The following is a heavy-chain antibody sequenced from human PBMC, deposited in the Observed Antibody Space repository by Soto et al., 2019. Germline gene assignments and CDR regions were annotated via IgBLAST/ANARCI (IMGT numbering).Heavy chain of an antibody. V-gene: IGHV1-2*04. CDR1: GYTFTGYY. D-gene: IGHD7-27*01. Sequence: ASVKVSCKASGYTFTGYYMHWVRQAPGQGLEWMGWINPNSGGTNYAQKFQGWVTMTRDTSISTAYMELSRLRSDDTAVYYCARDPLNWGSKEGAFDIWGQGTMVTVSS. CDR3: ARDPLNWGSKEGAFDI. J-gene: IGHJ3*02. CDR2: INPNSGGT.